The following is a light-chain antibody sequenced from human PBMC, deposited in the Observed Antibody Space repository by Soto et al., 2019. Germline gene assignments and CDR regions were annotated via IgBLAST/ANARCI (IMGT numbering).Light chain of an antibody. CDR3: SSYRSGKTLVV. CDR1: SDDVGGYNY. V-gene: IGLV2-14*01. CDR2: EVN. J-gene: IGLJ2*01. Sequence: QSVLTQPASVSGSPGQSITISCTGTSDDVGGYNYVSWYQQHPGKAPKLMIFEVNNRPSGVSNRFSGSRSGNTASLTISGLQAEDEADYYYSSYRSGKTLVVFGGGTKVTVL.